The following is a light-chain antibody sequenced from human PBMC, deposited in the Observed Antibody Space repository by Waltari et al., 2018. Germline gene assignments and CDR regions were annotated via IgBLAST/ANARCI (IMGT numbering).Light chain of an antibody. J-gene: IGLJ2*01. CDR3: QSYDSSLSGSV. Sequence: QSVLTQPPSVSGAPGQRVTISCTGSSSSIGAGYDVNWYQQLPGTAPKLLIYGNDNRPSGVPDRFSGSKSGTSASLAITGLQAEDEADYYCQSYDSSLSGSVFGGGTSLTVL. V-gene: IGLV1-40*01. CDR2: GND. CDR1: SSSIGAGYD.